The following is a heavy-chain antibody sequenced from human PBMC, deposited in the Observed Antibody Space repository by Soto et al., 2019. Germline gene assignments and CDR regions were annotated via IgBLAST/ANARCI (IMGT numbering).Heavy chain of an antibody. J-gene: IGHJ3*01. V-gene: IGHV3-21*01. D-gene: IGHD6-25*01. CDR3: ARDHQAASGDGFDV. CDR1: GFNFNTYT. CDR2: ISSSGDYI. Sequence: GGSLRLSCVASGFNFNTYTMIWVRQAPGQGLQWLSSISSSGDYIYYADSVKGRFTVSRDSAKNSLFLQMNSLRAEDTAMYYCARDHQAASGDGFDVWGQGTMVTVS.